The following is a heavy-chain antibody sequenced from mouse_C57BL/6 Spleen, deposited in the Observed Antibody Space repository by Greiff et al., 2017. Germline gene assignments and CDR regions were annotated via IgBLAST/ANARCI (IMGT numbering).Heavy chain of an antibody. Sequence: QVQLQQSGPELVKPGASVKISCKASGYAFSSSWMNWVKQRPGKGLEWIGRIYPGDGDTNYNGKFKGKATLTADKSSSTAYMQLSSLTSEDSAVYFCARGYYGRPHWYFDVWGTGTTVTVSS. CDR3: ARGYYGRPHWYFDV. J-gene: IGHJ1*03. CDR1: GYAFSSSW. CDR2: IYPGDGDT. V-gene: IGHV1-82*01. D-gene: IGHD1-1*01.